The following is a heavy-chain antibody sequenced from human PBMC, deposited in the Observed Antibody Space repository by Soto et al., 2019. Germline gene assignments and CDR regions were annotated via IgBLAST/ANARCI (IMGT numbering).Heavy chain of an antibody. CDR2: IYPGDSDT. D-gene: IGHD3-22*01. V-gene: IGHV5-51*01. Sequence: PGESLKLSCTGSGFSFTNYWIGWVRQMPGKGLEWMGVIYPGDSDTRYTPSFQGQVTISPDKSNSTPYLQWSSLKAADTAMSYCERQDGGYYYDTSGYYSSMEVWGQGTTVTVSS. J-gene: IGHJ6*02. CDR3: ERQDGGYYYDTSGYYSSMEV. CDR1: GFSFTNYW.